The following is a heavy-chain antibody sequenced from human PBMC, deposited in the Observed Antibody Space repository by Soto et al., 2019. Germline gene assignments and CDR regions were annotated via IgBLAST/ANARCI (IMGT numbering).Heavy chain of an antibody. CDR2: ISYDGSNK. D-gene: IGHD3-9*01. V-gene: IGHV3-30*18. J-gene: IGHJ4*02. Sequence: WGSLRLSCAASGFTFSSYVMHWVRQAPGKGLEWVAVISYDGSNKYYAESVKGRVTISRDKSKNTLYLQMNSLRAEDTAVYYCAKDIRYFDWSNYFDYWGQGTLVTVS. CDR3: AKDIRYFDWSNYFDY. CDR1: GFTFSSYV.